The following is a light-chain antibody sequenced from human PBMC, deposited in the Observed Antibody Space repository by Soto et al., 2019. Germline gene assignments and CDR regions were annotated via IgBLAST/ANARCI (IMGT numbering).Light chain of an antibody. J-gene: IGKJ3*01. CDR1: QSVSITS. CDR2: GTS. CDR3: QQYGSSLFT. V-gene: IGKV3-20*01. Sequence: DIVLTQSPGTLSLSPGERANLYCRASQSVSITSLAWYQQKPGQAPRLLIYGTSTRATVIPDRFSGSGSGTDFTLTISRLEPEDFAVNYCQQYGSSLFTFGPGTKVDIK.